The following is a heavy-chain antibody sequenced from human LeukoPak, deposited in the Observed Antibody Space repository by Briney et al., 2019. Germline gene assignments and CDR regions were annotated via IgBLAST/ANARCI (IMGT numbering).Heavy chain of an antibody. V-gene: IGHV3-9*01. J-gene: IGHJ6*02. CDR1: GFIFNNYA. CDR3: ARETGSGYGMDV. D-gene: IGHD3-10*01. Sequence: PGGSLRLSCAGSGFIFNNYAMHWVRQPPGKGLEWVSGISWNSGSIDYADSVKGRFTISRDNAKDTLCLQMNSLRAEDTAVYYCARETGSGYGMDVWGQGTTVTVSS. CDR2: ISWNSGSI.